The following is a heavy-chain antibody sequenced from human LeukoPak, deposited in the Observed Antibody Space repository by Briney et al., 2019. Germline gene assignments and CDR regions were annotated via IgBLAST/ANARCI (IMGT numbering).Heavy chain of an antibody. D-gene: IGHD5-18*01. CDR3: ARGKEEYSYGQEGAFDI. CDR1: GYTFTSYG. J-gene: IGHJ3*02. V-gene: IGHV1-18*01. CDR2: VSAYNGNT. Sequence: ASVKVSCKASGYTFTSYGISWVRQAPGQGLEWMGWVSAYNGNTNYAQKLQGRVTMTTDTPTRTAYMELRSLRSDDTAVYYCARGKEEYSYGQEGAFDIWGQGTMVTVSS.